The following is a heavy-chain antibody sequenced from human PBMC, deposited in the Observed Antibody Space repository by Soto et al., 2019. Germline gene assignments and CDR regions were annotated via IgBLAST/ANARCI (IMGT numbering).Heavy chain of an antibody. D-gene: IGHD3-3*02. CDR1: GGTFGNSA. V-gene: IGHV1-69*12. CDR2: IIPMFPTP. CDR3: ARDKDRQQLGVNYYYGIDV. Sequence: QVQLVQSGAGVKKPGSSVTVSCKASGGTFGNSAISWVRQAPGQGLEWMGGIIPMFPTPDYAQKFQGRVTITADESTSTAYMELTNLRSEDTAVYYCARDKDRQQLGVNYYYGIDVWGQGTTVTVSS. J-gene: IGHJ6*02.